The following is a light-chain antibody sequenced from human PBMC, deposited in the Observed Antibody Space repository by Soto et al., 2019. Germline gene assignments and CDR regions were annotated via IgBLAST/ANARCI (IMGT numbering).Light chain of an antibody. V-gene: IGKV3-20*01. Sequence: EIVLTQSPGTLSLSPGDTATLSCRASQSVSSSYLAWYQQKPGQAPRLLIYVASIRATGIPDRFSGSGSGTDYTLTITRLEPEDFAGYYCQQYGSSPRTFGEGTKVENK. CDR3: QQYGSSPRT. CDR2: VAS. J-gene: IGKJ1*01. CDR1: QSVSSSY.